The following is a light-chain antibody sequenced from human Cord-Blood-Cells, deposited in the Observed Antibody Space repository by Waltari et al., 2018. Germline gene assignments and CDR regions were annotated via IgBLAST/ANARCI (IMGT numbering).Light chain of an antibody. Sequence: EIVMTQSPATLSVSTGERATLYCRARQSVSSNLAWYQQKPGQAPRLLIYGASTRATGIPARFSGSGSGTEFTLTISSLQSEDFAVYYCQQYNNWPPYTFGQGTKLEIK. V-gene: IGKV3-15*01. CDR2: GAS. CDR1: QSVSSN. J-gene: IGKJ2*01. CDR3: QQYNNWPPYT.